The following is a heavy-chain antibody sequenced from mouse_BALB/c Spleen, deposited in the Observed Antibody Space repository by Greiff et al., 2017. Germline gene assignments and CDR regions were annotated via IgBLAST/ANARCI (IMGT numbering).Heavy chain of an antibody. CDR1: GFNIKDYY. CDR2: IDPENGDT. D-gene: IGHD4-1*01. CDR3: NKGASWVYYYAMDY. J-gene: IGHJ4*01. V-gene: IGHV14-4*02. Sequence: VQLKESGAELVRSGASVKLSCTASGFNIKDYYMHWVKQRPEQGLEWIGWIDPENGDTEYAPKFQGKATMTTDTSSNTAYLQLSSLTSEDTAVYYWNKGASWVYYYAMDYWGQGTSVTVSS.